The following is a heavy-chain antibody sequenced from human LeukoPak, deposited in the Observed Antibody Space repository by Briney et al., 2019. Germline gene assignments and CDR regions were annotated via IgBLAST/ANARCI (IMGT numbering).Heavy chain of an antibody. CDR1: GASVGIAGHH. CDR2: VYYVSST. V-gene: IGHV4-61*08. J-gene: IGHJ4*02. D-gene: IGHD1-26*01. CDR3: ARTQSQSGSYRYYYGY. Sequence: SEILSLTCSVSGASVGIAGHHWSWIRQPPGGGLEWVGYVYYVSSTNYNPSLKSRVTMSVDPSRNQFSLKLNSVTAADTAVYYCARTQSQSGSYRYYYGYWGQGTPVTVSS.